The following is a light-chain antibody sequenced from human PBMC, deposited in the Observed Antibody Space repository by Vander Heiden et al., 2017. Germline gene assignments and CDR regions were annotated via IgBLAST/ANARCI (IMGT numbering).Light chain of an antibody. Sequence: SYELTQPSSVSVSPGQTARITCSGDVLAKKYARWFQQKPGQAPVRGMYKDSERPSGIPERFSGSSSATTVTLNISGAQVEDEADYYCYSAADKNVVFGGGTKLTVL. CDR1: VLAKKY. CDR2: KDS. CDR3: YSAADKNVV. V-gene: IGLV3-27*01. J-gene: IGLJ2*01.